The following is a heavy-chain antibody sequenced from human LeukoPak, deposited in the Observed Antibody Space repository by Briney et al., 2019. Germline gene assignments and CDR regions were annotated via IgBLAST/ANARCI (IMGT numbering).Heavy chain of an antibody. CDR2: INYSGST. Sequence: PSETLSLTCAVYGGSFSGYYWSWIRQPPGKGLEWIGEINYSGSTNYNPSLKSRVTISVDTSKNQFSLKLGSVTAADTAVYYCARARSITIFGVVISDSVRFDPWGQGTLVTVSS. V-gene: IGHV4-34*01. CDR3: ARARSITIFGVVISDSVRFDP. CDR1: GGSFSGYY. J-gene: IGHJ5*02. D-gene: IGHD3-3*01.